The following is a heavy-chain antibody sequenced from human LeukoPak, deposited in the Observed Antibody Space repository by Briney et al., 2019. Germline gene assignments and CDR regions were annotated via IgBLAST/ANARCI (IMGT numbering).Heavy chain of an antibody. D-gene: IGHD3-3*01. J-gene: IGHJ4*02. V-gene: IGHV1-2*02. CDR1: GYTFTGYY. Sequence: ASVTVSCKASGYTFTGYYMHWVRQAPGQGLEWMGWINPNSGGTNYAQKFQGRVTMTRDTSISTAHMELSRLRSDDTAVYYCARTMGGTIFGVVKSVDYWGQGTLVTVSS. CDR3: ARTMGGTIFGVVKSVDY. CDR2: INPNSGGT.